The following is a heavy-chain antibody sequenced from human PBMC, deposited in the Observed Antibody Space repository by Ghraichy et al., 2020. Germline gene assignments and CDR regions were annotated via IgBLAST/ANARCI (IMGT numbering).Heavy chain of an antibody. V-gene: IGHV4-34*01. D-gene: IGHD6-19*01. CDR2: INHSGST. J-gene: IGHJ4*02. Sequence: SETLSLTCAVYGGSFSGYYWSWIRQPPGKGLEWIGEINHSGSTNYNPSLKSRVTISVDTSKNQFSLKLSSVTAADTAVYYCARGGRYSSGWYCVDYWGQGTLVTVSS. CDR3: ARGGRYSSGWYCVDY. CDR1: GGSFSGYY.